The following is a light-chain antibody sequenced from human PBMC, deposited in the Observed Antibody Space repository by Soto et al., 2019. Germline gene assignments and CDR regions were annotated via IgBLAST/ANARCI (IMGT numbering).Light chain of an antibody. CDR2: AAS. V-gene: IGKV1-39*01. J-gene: IGKJ1*01. Sequence: DIQMTQSPSSLSASVGDRVTITCRASQSISNYLNWYQQKPGKAPKLLIYAASSMQSGVPSRFSGSGSETDFTLTISSMQPDDSATYSCPQIFRPRWTVGQGTKVQV. CDR3: PQIFRPRWT. CDR1: QSISNY.